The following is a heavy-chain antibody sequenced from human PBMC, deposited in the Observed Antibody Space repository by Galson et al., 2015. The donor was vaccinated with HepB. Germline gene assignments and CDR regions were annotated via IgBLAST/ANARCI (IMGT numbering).Heavy chain of an antibody. CDR3: AKGDGGSGPNTNAFDI. D-gene: IGHD3-10*01. J-gene: IGHJ3*02. CDR1: GFTFSTYA. CDR2: IRCGGSSR. V-gene: IGHV3-23*01. Sequence: SLRLSCAASGFTFSTYAVNWVRQAPGKGLEWVSVIRCGGSSRYYADSVEGRFTISRDNSKNTLYLQMNSLRAEDTAVYYCAKGDGGSGPNTNAFDIWGQGTMVTVSS.